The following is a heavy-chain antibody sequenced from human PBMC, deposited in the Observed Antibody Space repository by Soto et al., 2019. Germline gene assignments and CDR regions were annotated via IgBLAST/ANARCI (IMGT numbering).Heavy chain of an antibody. J-gene: IGHJ4*02. D-gene: IGHD3-16*01. Sequence: QVQLEESGGGVVQPGSSLRLSCAASGFTFSSYGMHWVRQAPGKGLEGGATIQFDGSNTYYSDSVKGRFTISRDNSKNTLFLQLNSLTAEDTALYFCVTALSNGVPLGGGEFDYWGQGTLVTVSS. CDR1: GFTFSSYG. CDR2: IQFDGSNT. V-gene: IGHV3-30*03. CDR3: VTALSNGVPLGGGEFDY.